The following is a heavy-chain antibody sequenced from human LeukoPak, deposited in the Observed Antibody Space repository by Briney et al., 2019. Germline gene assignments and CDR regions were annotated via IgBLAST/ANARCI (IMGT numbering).Heavy chain of an antibody. CDR3: AKDKLAVAGTGVYFDY. V-gene: IGHV3-48*01. CDR1: GFTFSSYS. D-gene: IGHD6-19*01. J-gene: IGHJ4*02. CDR2: ISSSSSTI. Sequence: GRSLRPSCAASGFTFSSYSMNWVRQAPGKGLEWVSYISSSSSTIYYADSVKGRFTISRDNAKNSLYLQMNSLRAEDTALYYCAKDKLAVAGTGVYFDYWGQGTLVTVSS.